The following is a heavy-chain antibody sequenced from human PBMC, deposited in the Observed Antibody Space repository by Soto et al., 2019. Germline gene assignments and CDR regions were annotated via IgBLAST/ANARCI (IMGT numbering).Heavy chain of an antibody. CDR1: GGSISNSF. CDR2: ILYSGTT. D-gene: IGHD3-10*02. CDR3: ARAIGLNYGRGTLDV. Sequence: QVQLQESGPGLVKPSETLSLTCTISGGSISNSFWGWIRQSPGKGLEWIGNILYSGTTNYNPSLKSRVTISLDTAKNQFSLNLTSMSAADTGVYFCARAIGLNYGRGTLDVWGQGTTVTVSS. J-gene: IGHJ6*02. V-gene: IGHV4-59*01.